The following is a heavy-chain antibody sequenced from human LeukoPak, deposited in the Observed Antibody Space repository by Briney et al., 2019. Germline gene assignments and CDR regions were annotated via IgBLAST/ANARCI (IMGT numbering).Heavy chain of an antibody. CDR3: ARATVVGGYYFDY. J-gene: IGHJ4*02. Sequence: GGSLRLSCAASGFTVSDNYMSWVRQASGKGLEWVSMIFSGGATYYADPVNDRFTISRDNSKNTLSLQMNSLSADDTAMYYCARATVVGGYYFDYWGPGTLVTVSS. D-gene: IGHD1-26*01. CDR1: GFTVSDNY. CDR2: IFSGGAT. V-gene: IGHV3-66*01.